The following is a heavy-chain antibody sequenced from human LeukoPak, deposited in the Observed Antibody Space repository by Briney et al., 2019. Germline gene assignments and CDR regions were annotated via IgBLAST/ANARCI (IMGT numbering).Heavy chain of an antibody. CDR2: ISSSGGTT. Sequence: GGCLRLSCAASGFTFSSYAMNWVRQAPGKGLEWVSVISSSGGTTYYSDSVKGRFILSRDNPKNTLYLQMNSLRAQDTAVYYCAKAGIAVPATPEYCGQGTQVTVSS. CDR1: GFTFSSYA. J-gene: IGHJ4*02. CDR3: AKAGIAVPATPEY. D-gene: IGHD6-19*01. V-gene: IGHV3-23*01.